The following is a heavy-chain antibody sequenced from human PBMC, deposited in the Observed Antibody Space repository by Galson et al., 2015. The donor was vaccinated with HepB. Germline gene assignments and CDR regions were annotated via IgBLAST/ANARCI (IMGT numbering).Heavy chain of an antibody. D-gene: IGHD3-22*01. Sequence: SLRLSCAASGFTFSSYAMHWVRQAPGKGLEYVSAISSNGGSTYYADSVKGRFTISRDNSKNTLYLQMSSLRAEDTAVYYCARFPTMIVVGRGAFDIWGQGTMVTVSS. V-gene: IGHV3-64D*06. CDR1: GFTFSSYA. J-gene: IGHJ3*02. CDR3: ARFPTMIVVGRGAFDI. CDR2: ISSNGGST.